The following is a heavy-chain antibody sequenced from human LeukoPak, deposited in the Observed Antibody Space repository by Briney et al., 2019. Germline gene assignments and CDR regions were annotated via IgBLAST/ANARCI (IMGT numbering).Heavy chain of an antibody. CDR2: ISGSGGST. J-gene: IGHJ6*02. V-gene: IGHV3-23*01. CDR1: GFTFRSYA. CDR3: ARDSSSSEGMDV. D-gene: IGHD6-6*01. Sequence: GGSLRLSCAASGFTFRSYAMSWVRQAPGKGLEWVSAISGSGGSTYYADSVKGRFTISRDNSKNTLYLQMNSLRAEDTAVYYCARDSSSSEGMDVWGQGTTVTVSS.